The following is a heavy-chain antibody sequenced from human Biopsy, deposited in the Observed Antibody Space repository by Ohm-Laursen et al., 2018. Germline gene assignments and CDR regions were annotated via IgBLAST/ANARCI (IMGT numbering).Heavy chain of an antibody. V-gene: IGHV1-2*02. CDR1: GFSFTGHY. Sequence: ASVKVSCKSSGFSFTGHYIHWVRQAPGQGLEWIGWISPKSGDTNYAHKFQGNITMTRDTSMSTAYMEMSRLRCDDTAVYYCALQSVAQMKNFDYWGQGTLVTVSS. CDR2: ISPKSGDT. D-gene: IGHD6-19*01. CDR3: ALQSVAQMKNFDY. J-gene: IGHJ4*02.